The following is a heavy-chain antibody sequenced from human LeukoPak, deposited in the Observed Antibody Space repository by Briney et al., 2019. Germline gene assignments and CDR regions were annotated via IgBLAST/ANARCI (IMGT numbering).Heavy chain of an antibody. CDR1: GGSISGYY. J-gene: IGHJ5*02. CDR2: IYYSGST. CDR3: ARATTGTTNWFDP. D-gene: IGHD1-1*01. Sequence: QASETLSLTCTVSGGSISGYYWSWIRQPPGKGLEWIGYIYYSGSTNYNPSLKSRVTISVDTSKNQYSLKLSSVTAADTAVYYCARATTGTTNWFDPWGQGTLVTVSP. V-gene: IGHV4-59*01.